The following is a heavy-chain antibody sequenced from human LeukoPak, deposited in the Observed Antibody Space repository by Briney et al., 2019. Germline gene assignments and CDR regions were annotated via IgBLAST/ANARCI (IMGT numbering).Heavy chain of an antibody. Sequence: SETLSLTCTVSGGSISSYYWRWIRQPPGKGLEWIGYIYYSGSTNYNPSLKSRVTISVDTSKNQFSLKLSSVTAADTAMYYCARMAYGGSYAFDLWGQGTMVTVSS. D-gene: IGHD4-17*01. CDR3: ARMAYGGSYAFDL. V-gene: IGHV4-59*08. J-gene: IGHJ3*01. CDR1: GGSISSYY. CDR2: IYYSGST.